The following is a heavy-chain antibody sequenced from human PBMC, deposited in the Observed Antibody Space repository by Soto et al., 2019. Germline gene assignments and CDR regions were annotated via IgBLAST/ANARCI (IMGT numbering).Heavy chain of an antibody. Sequence: QVHLVQSGPEVKRPGASVQVSCKTSGYTFTDYYLHWVRQAPGQGLEWMGWVNSKSGGTNYAQKFQGRASMTRDTSLNTAYMDLNSLSPDDTAVYYCAREPRPTGYSGRWFDFDYWGLGTLVTVSS. V-gene: IGHV1-2*02. D-gene: IGHD1-26*01. CDR2: VNSKSGGT. CDR3: AREPRPTGYSGRWFDFDY. CDR1: GYTFTDYY. J-gene: IGHJ4*02.